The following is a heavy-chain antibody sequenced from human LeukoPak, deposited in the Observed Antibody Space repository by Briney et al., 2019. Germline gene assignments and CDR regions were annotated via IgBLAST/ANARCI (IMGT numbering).Heavy chain of an antibody. J-gene: IGHJ4*02. V-gene: IGHV1-18*01. CDR2: ISAYNGNT. CDR1: GYTFTSYG. CDR3: ARTPYDYVWGSYRPFDY. D-gene: IGHD3-16*02. Sequence: GASVKVSCKASGYTFTSYGISWLRQAPGQGLEWMGWISAYNGNTNYAQKLQGRVTMTTDTSTSTAYMELRSLRSDDTAVYYCARTPYDYVWGSYRPFDYWGQGTLVTVSS.